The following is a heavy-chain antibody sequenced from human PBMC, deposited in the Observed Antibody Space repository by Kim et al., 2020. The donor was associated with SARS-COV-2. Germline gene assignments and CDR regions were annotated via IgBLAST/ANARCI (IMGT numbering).Heavy chain of an antibody. Sequence: STNYHPSLKGRVTMSVDTSKNQFSLRVSSVTAADTAVFYCARLRGGSLFDFWGQGTLVTVSS. J-gene: IGHJ4*02. CDR2: ST. CDR3: ARLRGGSLFDF. D-gene: IGHD1-26*01. V-gene: IGHV4-34*01.